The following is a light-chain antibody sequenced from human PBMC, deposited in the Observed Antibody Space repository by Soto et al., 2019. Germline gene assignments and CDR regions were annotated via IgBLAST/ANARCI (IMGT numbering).Light chain of an antibody. V-gene: IGKV3-11*01. CDR1: QSVSSN. CDR2: GAS. Sequence: EIVLTQSPATLSVPPGETDTLSXTASQSVSSNLAWYQQKPGQAPRILIYGASTRATGIPARFSGSGSGTDFTLTISSLEPEDFAVYYCQQRSNWPPLTFGGGTKVDI. CDR3: QQRSNWPPLT. J-gene: IGKJ4*01.